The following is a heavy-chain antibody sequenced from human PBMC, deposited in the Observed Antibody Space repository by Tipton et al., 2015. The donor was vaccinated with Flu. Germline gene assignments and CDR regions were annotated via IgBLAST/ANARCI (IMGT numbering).Heavy chain of an antibody. D-gene: IGHD2-2*01. CDR3: ARMPYCSTTNCYGGVDY. CDR2: IFHTGST. Sequence: LRLSCAVSGASINSGDYSWSWIRQPPGRGLEWIGNIFHTGSTYYNPSLKSRVALSIDRSKNQFSLKLTSVTAADTAVYYCARMPYCSTTNCYGGVDYWGQGTLVTVSS. V-gene: IGHV4-30-2*01. CDR1: GASINSGDYS. J-gene: IGHJ4*02.